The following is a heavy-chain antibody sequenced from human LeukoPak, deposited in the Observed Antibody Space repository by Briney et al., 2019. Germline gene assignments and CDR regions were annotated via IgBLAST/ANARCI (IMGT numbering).Heavy chain of an antibody. CDR2: ISGSGGST. V-gene: IGHV3-11*04. Sequence: LSLTCTVSGYSISSGYYWGWIRQPPGKGLEWVSDISGSGGSTYYADSVKGRFTISRDNAKNSLYLQMNSLRAEDTAVYYCAPRGGSYYNWDGVWGQGTLVTVSS. CDR1: GYSISSGYY. J-gene: IGHJ4*02. CDR3: APRGGSYYNWDGV. D-gene: IGHD3-10*01.